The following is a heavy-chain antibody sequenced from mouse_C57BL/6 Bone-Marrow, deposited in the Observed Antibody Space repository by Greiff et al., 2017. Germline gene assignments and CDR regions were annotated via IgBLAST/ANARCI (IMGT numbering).Heavy chain of an antibody. CDR2: IYPRSGNT. CDR3: AREWLTTVVATEFYY. CDR1: GYTFTSSG. J-gene: IGHJ2*01. D-gene: IGHD1-1*01. V-gene: IGHV1-81*01. Sequence: VQLQQSGAELARPGASVQLSCKASGYTFTSSGISWVKQRTGQGLEWIGEIYPRSGNTYYNEKFKGKATLTADKSSSTAYMELRSLTAEDSAGYFSAREWLTTVVATEFYYWGQGTTLTVSA.